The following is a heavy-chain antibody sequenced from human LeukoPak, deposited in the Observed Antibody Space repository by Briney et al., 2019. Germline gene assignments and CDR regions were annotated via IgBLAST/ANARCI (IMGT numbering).Heavy chain of an antibody. CDR2: IFPGGGVT. V-gene: IGHV1-46*01. D-gene: IGHD4-11*01. CDR1: GYTFTNYP. CDR3: AREHPDYHGFDF. J-gene: IGHJ3*01. Sequence: ASVKVSFKASGYTFTNYPKHWVRQAPGQGLEWMGVIFPGGGVTEYAQKFQGRVTVTRDMSTRTVYMELSSLRSDDTAMYYCAREHPDYHGFDFWGQGTMVSVSS.